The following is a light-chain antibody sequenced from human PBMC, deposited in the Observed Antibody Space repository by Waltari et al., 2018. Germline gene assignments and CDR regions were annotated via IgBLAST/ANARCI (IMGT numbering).Light chain of an antibody. V-gene: IGLV7-46*01. CDR1: TGAVTSGHY. CDR3: LLSYSGAVWV. CDR2: DTT. Sequence: QAVVTQEPSLTVSPGGTVTPTCGSSTGAVTSGHYHYWFQQKPGQAPRTLIYDTTNKHSWTPARFSGSLLGGKAALTLSGAQPEDEAEYYCLLSYSGAVWVFGGGTKLTVL. J-gene: IGLJ3*02.